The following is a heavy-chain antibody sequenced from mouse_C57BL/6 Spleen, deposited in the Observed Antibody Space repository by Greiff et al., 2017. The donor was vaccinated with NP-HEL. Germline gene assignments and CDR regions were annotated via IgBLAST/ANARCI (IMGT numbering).Heavy chain of an antibody. CDR3: ARRGYAPWFAY. CDR2: ISYDGSN. V-gene: IGHV3-6*01. J-gene: IGHJ3*01. Sequence: EVKLVESGPGLVKPSQSLSLTCSVTGYSITSGYYWNWLRQFPGNKLEWMGYISYDGSNNYNPSLKNRISITRDTSKNQFFLKLNSVTTEDTATYYCARRGYAPWFAYWGQGTLVTVSA. CDR1: GYSITSGYY. D-gene: IGHD2-2*01.